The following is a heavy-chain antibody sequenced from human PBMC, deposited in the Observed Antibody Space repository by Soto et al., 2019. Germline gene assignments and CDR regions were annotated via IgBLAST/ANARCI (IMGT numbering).Heavy chain of an antibody. J-gene: IGHJ4*02. D-gene: IGHD2-2*01. Sequence: HPGGSLRLSCAASGFTFSSYGMHWVRQAPGKGLEWVAVISYDGSNKYYADSVKGRFTISRDNSKNTLYLQMNSLRAEDTAVYYCAKVIVPATLESRAFDYWGQGTLVTVSS. V-gene: IGHV3-30*18. CDR3: AKVIVPATLESRAFDY. CDR2: ISYDGSNK. CDR1: GFTFSSYG.